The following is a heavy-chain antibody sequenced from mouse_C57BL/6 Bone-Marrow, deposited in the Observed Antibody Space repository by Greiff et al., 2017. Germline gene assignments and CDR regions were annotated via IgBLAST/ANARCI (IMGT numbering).Heavy chain of an antibody. CDR2: IGPGRGST. CDR3: ASGGAGTDGFAY. Sequence: QVQLQQSGAELVKPGASVKISCKASGYTFTDYYINWVKQRPGQGLEWIGKIGPGRGSTNYNEKFKGKATLTADKSSSTAYMQLSSLTSEDSAGYCGASGGAGTDGFAYWCQGTLVTVSA. J-gene: IGHJ3*01. D-gene: IGHD4-1*01. CDR1: GYTFTDYY. V-gene: IGHV1-77*01.